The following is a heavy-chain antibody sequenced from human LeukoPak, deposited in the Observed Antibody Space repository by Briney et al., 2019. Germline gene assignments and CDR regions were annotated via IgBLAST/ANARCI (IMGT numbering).Heavy chain of an antibody. CDR1: GYTFTSYD. CDR2: MNPNSGNT. CDR3: ARGGLQHYGMDV. D-gene: IGHD5-24*01. Sequence: ASVKVSCKASGYTFTSYDINWVRQATGQGLEWMGWMNPNSGNTGYAQKFQGRVTMTRNTSISTAYMELSSLGSEDTAVYYCARGGLQHYGMDVWGQGTTVTVSS. J-gene: IGHJ6*02. V-gene: IGHV1-8*01.